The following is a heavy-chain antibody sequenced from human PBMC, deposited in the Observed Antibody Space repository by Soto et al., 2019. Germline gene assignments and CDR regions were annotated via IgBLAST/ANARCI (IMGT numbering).Heavy chain of an antibody. V-gene: IGHV1-18*04. J-gene: IGHJ6*02. D-gene: IGHD3-3*01. CDR1: GYTFTSYG. CDR2: ISAYNGNT. Sequence: QVQLVQSGAEVKKLGASVKVSCKASGYTFTSYGISWVRQAPGQGLEWMGWISAYNGNTNYAQKLQGRVTMTTDTSTSTAYMELRSLRSDDTAVYYCARDRFLEWLLSPLSCMDVWGQGTTVTVSS. CDR3: ARDRFLEWLLSPLSCMDV.